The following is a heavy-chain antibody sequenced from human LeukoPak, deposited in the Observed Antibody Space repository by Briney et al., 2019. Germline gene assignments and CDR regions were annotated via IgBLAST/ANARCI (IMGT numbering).Heavy chain of an antibody. CDR3: ARESTIVTTGVTGAEFDY. D-gene: IGHD4-23*01. J-gene: IGHJ4*02. V-gene: IGHV1-69*06. Sequence: SVKVSCKASGGTFSNYAINWVRQAPGQGLEWMGRIIPIFGTVKYAQKFQGRVTITADKSTITAYMELSSPRSEDTAVYYCARESTIVTTGVTGAEFDYWGQGTLVTVSS. CDR1: GGTFSNYA. CDR2: IIPIFGTV.